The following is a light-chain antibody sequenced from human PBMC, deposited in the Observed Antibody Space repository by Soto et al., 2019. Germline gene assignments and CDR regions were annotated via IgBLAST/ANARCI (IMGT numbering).Light chain of an antibody. J-gene: IGKJ2*01. CDR2: DAS. CDR3: QQYNTWPYT. Sequence: EIVMTQSPATLSVSPGERATLSCRASQSISSKLAWYEQKPGQAPRLLIYDASTRATGIPARFSGSGSGTEFTLTISSLQSEDFAVYYCQQYNTWPYTFGQGTKLEIK. V-gene: IGKV3-15*01. CDR1: QSISSK.